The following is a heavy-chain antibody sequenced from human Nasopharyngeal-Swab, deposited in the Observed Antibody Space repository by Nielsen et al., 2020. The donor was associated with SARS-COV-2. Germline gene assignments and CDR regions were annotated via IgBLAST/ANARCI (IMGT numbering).Heavy chain of an antibody. V-gene: IGHV3-23*01. Sequence: GESLKISCATSGFTFINYAMTCVRQAPVKGLEWVSAISASGGSTYYADSVKGRFTISKDFSTNTVFLQMNSLRAEDTAVYYCAKDVNNDYVWGSYRPRTFDPWGQGTLVTVSS. J-gene: IGHJ5*02. CDR2: ISASGGST. CDR1: GFTFINYA. CDR3: AKDVNNDYVWGSYRPRTFDP. D-gene: IGHD3-16*02.